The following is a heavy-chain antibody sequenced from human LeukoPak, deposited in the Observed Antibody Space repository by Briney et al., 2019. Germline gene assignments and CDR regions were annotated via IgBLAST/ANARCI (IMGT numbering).Heavy chain of an antibody. Sequence: PGGSLRLSCAASGFTFSSYAMSWVRQAPGKGLEWVAVIWYDGSNKYYADSVKGRFTISRDNSKNTLYLQMNSLRAEDTAVYYCARGYSTADYWGQGTLVTVSS. CDR3: ARGYSTADY. V-gene: IGHV3-33*08. CDR2: IWYDGSNK. CDR1: GFTFSSYA. D-gene: IGHD6-13*01. J-gene: IGHJ4*02.